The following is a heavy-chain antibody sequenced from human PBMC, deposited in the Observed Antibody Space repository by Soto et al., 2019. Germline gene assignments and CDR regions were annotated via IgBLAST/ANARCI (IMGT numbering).Heavy chain of an antibody. D-gene: IGHD3-3*01. CDR3: TKGGDSWSGYAQH. CDR2: ISDSGGSS. CDR1: GFSFGNYV. V-gene: IGHV3-23*01. Sequence: GGSLRRSCAASGFSFGNYVMNWVRQAPGKGLEWVSGISDSGGSSSSADSVKGRFTVSRDNSKNTLYLQMDSLTGDDTAVYYCTKGGDSWSGYAQHWGQGALVTVSS. J-gene: IGHJ1*01.